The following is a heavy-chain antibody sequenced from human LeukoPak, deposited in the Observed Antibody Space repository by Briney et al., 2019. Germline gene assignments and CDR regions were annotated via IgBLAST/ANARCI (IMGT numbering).Heavy chain of an antibody. D-gene: IGHD2-2*01. V-gene: IGHV1-69*02. Sequence: LVKVSCNASGGTFSSYTISWLRQAPGQGLEWMGRIIHILGIANYDQKFQRRITITADKSTTTAYMHLNTLRPTDTAMYYCASVVPAAVGPLPSGWGQGTLVTVSS. CDR2: IIHILGIA. CDR3: ASVVPAAVGPLPSG. J-gene: IGHJ4*02. CDR1: GGTFSSYT.